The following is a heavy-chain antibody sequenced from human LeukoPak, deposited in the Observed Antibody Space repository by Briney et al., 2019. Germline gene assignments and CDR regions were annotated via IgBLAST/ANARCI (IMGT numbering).Heavy chain of an antibody. D-gene: IGHD3-16*01. V-gene: IGHV4-59*12. CDR3: ARDPHGGGLGDGFDI. Sequence: SETLSLTCTVSGASISNYYWSWIRQPPGKGLEWIGYIYYTGSTYYNPSLKSRVTISVDTSQNQFSLKLSSVTAANTAVYYCARDPHGGGLGDGFDIWGQGTMVTVSS. J-gene: IGHJ3*02. CDR2: IYYTGST. CDR1: GASISNYY.